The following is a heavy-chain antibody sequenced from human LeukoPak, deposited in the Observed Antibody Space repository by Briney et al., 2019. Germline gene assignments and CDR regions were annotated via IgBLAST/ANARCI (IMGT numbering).Heavy chain of an antibody. V-gene: IGHV3-48*04. CDR1: GFTFSSYN. Sequence: GSLRLSCAASGFTFSSYNMNWVRQAPGQGLEWVSHISSGSSTMYYADSVKGRFSISRDNAKNSLYLQMNSLRAEDTAVYHCATGRSCTTCYLPDYWGQGTLVTVSS. CDR2: ISSGSSTM. D-gene: IGHD2-2*01. CDR3: ATGRSCTTCYLPDY. J-gene: IGHJ4*02.